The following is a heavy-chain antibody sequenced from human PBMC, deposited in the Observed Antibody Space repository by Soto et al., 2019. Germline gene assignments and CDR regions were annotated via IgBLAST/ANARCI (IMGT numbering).Heavy chain of an antibody. D-gene: IGHD5-12*01. V-gene: IGHV3-23*01. Sequence: EVQLLESGGGLVQPGGSLRLSCAASGFTFSSYAMSWVRQAPGKGLEWVSAISGSGGSTLYADSVKGRFTISRDTSKNPLFLQMNSLRAEDTAVYYCAKDRGRGYDWFDSWGQGTLVTVSS. CDR1: GFTFSSYA. CDR2: ISGSGGST. J-gene: IGHJ5*01. CDR3: AKDRGRGYDWFDS.